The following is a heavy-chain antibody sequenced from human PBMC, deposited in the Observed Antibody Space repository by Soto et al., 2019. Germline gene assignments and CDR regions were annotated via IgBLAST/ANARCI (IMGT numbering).Heavy chain of an antibody. D-gene: IGHD3-10*01. CDR2: INPNSGGT. Sequence: KPHGASVKVSCKASGYTFTGYYMHWVRQAPGRGLECMGWINPNSGGTNYAQKFQGWVTMTRDTSISTAYMELSRLRSDDTAVYYCARDSHSNYGSGSYPSTFNWFDPWGQGTLVTVSS. CDR1: GYTFTGYY. V-gene: IGHV1-2*04. J-gene: IGHJ5*02. CDR3: ARDSHSNYGSGSYPSTFNWFDP.